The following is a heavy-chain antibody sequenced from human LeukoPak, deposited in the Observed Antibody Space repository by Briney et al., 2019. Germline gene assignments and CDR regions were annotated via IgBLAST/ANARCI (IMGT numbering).Heavy chain of an antibody. CDR2: IYSAVST. CDR3: ARDSGYSSGWSGFDP. V-gene: IGHV3-66*01. CDR1: GLTVTNNY. D-gene: IGHD6-19*01. Sequence: PGGSLRLSCAASGLTVTNNYMSWVRQAPGKGLEWVSVIYSAVSTYYADSVKGRFTISRDNSKNTVYLQMDSLRAEDTAVYYCARDSGYSSGWSGFDPWGQGTLVTVSS. J-gene: IGHJ5*02.